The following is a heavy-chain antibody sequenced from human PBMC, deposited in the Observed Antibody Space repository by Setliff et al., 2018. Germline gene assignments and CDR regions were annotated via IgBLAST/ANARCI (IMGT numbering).Heavy chain of an antibody. J-gene: IGHJ6*02. CDR3: AREVNDNFWSGYLHYYGMDV. D-gene: IGHD3-3*01. CDR2: INSDGSST. CDR1: GFTFSSYW. V-gene: IGHV3-74*01. Sequence: GESLKISCAASGFTFSSYWMHWVRQAPGKGLVWVSRINSDGSSTSYADSVKGRFTISRDNAKNTLYLQMNSLRAEDTAVYYCAREVNDNFWSGYLHYYGMDVWGQGTTVTVSS.